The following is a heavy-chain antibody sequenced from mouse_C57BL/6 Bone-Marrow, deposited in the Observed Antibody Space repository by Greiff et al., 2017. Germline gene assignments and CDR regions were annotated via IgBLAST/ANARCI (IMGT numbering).Heavy chain of an antibody. CDR3: TRIAY. J-gene: IGHJ3*01. V-gene: IGHV14-4*01. CDR1: GFTIKDDY. CDR2: IDPENGDT. Sequence: EVKLMESGAELVRPGASVKLSCTASGFTIKDDYMHWVKQRPDQGLEWIGWIDPENGDTEYASKFQGKATITVDTSSNTADLQLSSLTSEDTAVYYCTRIAYWGQGTLVTVSA.